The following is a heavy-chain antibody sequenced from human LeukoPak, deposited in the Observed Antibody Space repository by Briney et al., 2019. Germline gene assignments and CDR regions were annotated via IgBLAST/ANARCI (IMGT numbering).Heavy chain of an antibody. CDR1: GFTFSSYG. CDR3: ARDGWKSIAAAGLGAGEFDP. Sequence: PGGSLRLSCAASGFTFSSYGMHWVRQAPGKGLEWVAVIWYDGSNKYYADSVKGRFTISRDNSKNTLYLQMNSLRAEDTAVYYCARDGWKSIAAAGLGAGEFDPWGQGTLVTVSS. V-gene: IGHV3-33*01. J-gene: IGHJ5*02. D-gene: IGHD6-13*01. CDR2: IWYDGSNK.